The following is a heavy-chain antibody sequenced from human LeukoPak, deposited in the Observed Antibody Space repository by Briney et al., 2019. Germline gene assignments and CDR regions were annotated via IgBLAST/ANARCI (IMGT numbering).Heavy chain of an antibody. CDR3: AKDYSDSRVADVFFEY. CDR1: GLTFSDYA. Sequence: GGSLSLSCAASGLTFSDYAMSWFRQAPGKGLEWVSGITSGFTPHYADSVKGRFSISRDNSKNTFHLQLNSLRAEDTAVYYCAKDYSDSRVADVFFEYWGQGTLVTVSS. D-gene: IGHD2-15*01. V-gene: IGHV3-23*01. J-gene: IGHJ4*02. CDR2: ITSGFTP.